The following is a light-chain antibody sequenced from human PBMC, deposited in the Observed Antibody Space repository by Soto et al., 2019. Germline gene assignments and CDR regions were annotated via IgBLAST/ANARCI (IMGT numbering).Light chain of an antibody. V-gene: IGKV3-20*01. CDR2: GAS. Sequence: EIVLTQSPGTLSLSPGERATLSCRASQSVSSSYLAWYQQKPGQAPRLLIYGASSRATGIPDRFSGSWSGTDFTLTISILEPEDFAVYYCQQYGGSRTFGQGTKVEIK. CDR3: QQYGGSRT. J-gene: IGKJ1*01. CDR1: QSVSSSY.